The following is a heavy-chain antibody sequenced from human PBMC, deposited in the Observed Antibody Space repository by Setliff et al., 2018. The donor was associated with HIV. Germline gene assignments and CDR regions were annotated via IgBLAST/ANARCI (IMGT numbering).Heavy chain of an antibody. V-gene: IGHV2-70*01. CDR3: ARMHAWNTATRNGCDV. Sequence: SGPTLVNPTQTLTLTCTFSGFLLNSGGVCVSWIRQPPGKALEWLALIAWDDDKSYSTSLKTRLSISKDTSRSQVVLTLTNLEPGDTATYFCARMHAWNTATRNGCDVWGQGTEVTVSS. CDR1: GFLLNSGGVC. D-gene: IGHD1-1*01. CDR2: IAWDDDK. J-gene: IGHJ3*01.